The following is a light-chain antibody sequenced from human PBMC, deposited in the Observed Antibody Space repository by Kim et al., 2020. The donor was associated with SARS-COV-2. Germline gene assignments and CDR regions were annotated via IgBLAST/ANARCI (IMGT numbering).Light chain of an antibody. Sequence: SYELNQPPSVSVSPGQTASITCSGDKLGDKYACWYQQKPGQSPVLVIYQDSKRPSGIPERFSGSNSGNTATLTISGTQAMDEADYYCQAWDSSTVVFGGGTQLTFL. CDR3: QAWDSSTVV. J-gene: IGLJ2*01. CDR1: KLGDKY. CDR2: QDS. V-gene: IGLV3-1*01.